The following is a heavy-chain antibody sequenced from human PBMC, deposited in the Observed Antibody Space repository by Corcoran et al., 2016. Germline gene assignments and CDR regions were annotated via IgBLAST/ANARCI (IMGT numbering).Heavy chain of an antibody. CDR2: INAGNGNT. J-gene: IGHJ4*02. CDR3: AREGFSGAGLDY. V-gene: IGHV1-3*01. CDR1: GYTFTSYT. D-gene: IGHD6-19*01. Sequence: QVQLVQSGAEVKKPGASVKVSCEASGYTFTSYTMHCLRQAPGQRLEWMGWINAGNGNTKYSQKFQGRVTITRDTSASTAYMELSSLRSEDTAVYDCAREGFSGAGLDYWGQGTLVTVSS.